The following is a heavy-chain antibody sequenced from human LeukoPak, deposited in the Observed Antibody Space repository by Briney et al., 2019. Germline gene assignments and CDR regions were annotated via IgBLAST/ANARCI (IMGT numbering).Heavy chain of an antibody. D-gene: IGHD3-22*01. CDR1: GGTFSSYA. CDR2: IIPIFGIA. Sequence: VASVKVSCKASGGTFSSYAISWVRQAPGQGLEWMGRIIPIFGIANYAQKFQGRVTITADKSTSTAYMELSSLRSEDTAVYYCARDSRGYYGEGNFDYWGQGTLVTVSS. J-gene: IGHJ4*02. CDR3: ARDSRGYYGEGNFDY. V-gene: IGHV1-69*04.